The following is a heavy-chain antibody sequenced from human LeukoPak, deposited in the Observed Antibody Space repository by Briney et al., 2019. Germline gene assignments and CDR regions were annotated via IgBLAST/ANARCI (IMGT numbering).Heavy chain of an antibody. D-gene: IGHD6-6*01. V-gene: IGHV4-39*01. CDR1: GGSISSSSYY. CDR2: IYYSGST. J-gene: IGHJ3*02. Sequence: PSETLSLTCTVSGGSISSSSYYWGWIRQPPGKGLEWIGSIYYSGSTYYNPSLKSRVTISVDTSKNQFSLKLSSVTAADTAVYYCARHVEYSSTQHAFDIWGQGTMVTVSS. CDR3: ARHVEYSSTQHAFDI.